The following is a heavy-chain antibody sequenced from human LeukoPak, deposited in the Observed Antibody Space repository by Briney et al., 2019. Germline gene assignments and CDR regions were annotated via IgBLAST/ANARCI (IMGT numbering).Heavy chain of an antibody. CDR1: GFTFSSYA. J-gene: IGHJ4*02. CDR2: ISYDGSSK. V-gene: IGHV3-30-3*01. D-gene: IGHD6-13*01. CDR3: ATPYYSSSFYYFDY. Sequence: EGSLRLSCAASGFTFSSYAMHWVRQAPGKGLEWVAVISYDGSSKYYADSVKGRFTISRDNSKNTLYLQMNSLRAEDTAVYYCATPYYSSSFYYFDYSGQGTLVTVSS.